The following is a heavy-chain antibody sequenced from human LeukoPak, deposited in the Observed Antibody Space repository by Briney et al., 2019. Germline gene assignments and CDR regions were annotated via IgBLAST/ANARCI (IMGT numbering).Heavy chain of an antibody. J-gene: IGHJ4*02. CDR3: ASGGRDGYNGDY. CDR1: GGTFSSYA. D-gene: IGHD5-24*01. V-gene: IGHV1-69*04. CDR2: IIPIFGIA. Sequence: SVKVSCKASGGTFSSYAISWVRQAPGQGLEWMGRIIPIFGIANYAQKFQGRVTITSDKSTSTAYMELSSLRSEDTAVYYCASGGRDGYNGDYWGQGTLVTVSS.